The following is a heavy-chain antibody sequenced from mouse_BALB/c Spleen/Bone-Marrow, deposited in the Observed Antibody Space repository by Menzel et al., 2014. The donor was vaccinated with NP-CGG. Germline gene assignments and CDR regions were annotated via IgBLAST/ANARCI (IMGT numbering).Heavy chain of an antibody. D-gene: IGHD1-1*01. V-gene: IGHV1-67*01. J-gene: IGHJ4*01. CDR1: GYTSTDYA. Sequence: VKVVESGPQLVRSGVSAKLSCKGSGYTSTDYAMFWVKQSHAKSLEWIGVISTYSGNTNYNQKLKGKSTMTVDKSSSTAYMELARLTSEDSAIYYCARDCGNRIYAMDYWGQGTSVTGSS. CDR2: ISTYSGNT. CDR3: ARDCGNRIYAMDY.